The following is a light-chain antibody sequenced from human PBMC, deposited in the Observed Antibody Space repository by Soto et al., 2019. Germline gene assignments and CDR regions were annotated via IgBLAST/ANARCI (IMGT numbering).Light chain of an antibody. CDR2: EGS. CDR3: CSYAGISTFEV. CDR1: SSDVGSYNL. V-gene: IGLV2-23*03. Sequence: QSALTQPASVSGSPGQSSTISCTGTSSDVGSYNLVSWYQQHPGKAPKLMIYEGSKRPSGVANRFSGSKSGNTASLTISGLQAEDQDDYYCCSYAGISTFEVFGGGTKLTVL. J-gene: IGLJ2*01.